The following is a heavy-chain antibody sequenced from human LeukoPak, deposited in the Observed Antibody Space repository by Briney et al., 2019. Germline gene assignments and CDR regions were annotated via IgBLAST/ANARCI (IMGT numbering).Heavy chain of an antibody. CDR3: ASLRRPYYYGMDV. D-gene: IGHD5-12*01. CDR1: GGSFRGYY. CDR2: INHSGST. Sequence: SETLSLTCAVYGGSFRGYYWSWIRQPPGKGLEWIGEINHSGSTNYNPSLKSRVTISVDTSKNQFSLKLSSVTAADTAVYYCASLRRPYYYGMDVWGQGTTVTVSS. V-gene: IGHV4-34*01. J-gene: IGHJ6*02.